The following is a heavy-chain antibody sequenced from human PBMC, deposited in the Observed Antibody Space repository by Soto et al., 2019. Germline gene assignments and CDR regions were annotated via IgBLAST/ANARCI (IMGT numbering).Heavy chain of an antibody. CDR3: ARPKGIAAAGTGAFDI. Sequence: AASVKVSCKASGGTFSSYAISWVRQAPGQGLEWMGGIIPIFGTANYAQKFQGRVTITADESTSTAYMELSSLRSEDTAVYYCARPKGIAAAGTGAFDIWGQGTMVTVSS. J-gene: IGHJ3*02. D-gene: IGHD6-13*01. CDR2: IIPIFGTA. V-gene: IGHV1-69*13. CDR1: GGTFSSYA.